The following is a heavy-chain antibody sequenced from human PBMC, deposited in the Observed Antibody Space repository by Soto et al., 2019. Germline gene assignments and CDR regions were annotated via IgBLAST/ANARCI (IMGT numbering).Heavy chain of an antibody. J-gene: IGHJ4*02. CDR1: GGTFSSYA. Sequence: SVKVSCKASGGTFSSYAISWVRQAPGQGLEWMGGIIPIFGTANYAQKFQGRVTITADESTSTAYMELRSLRSDDTAVYYCARGCPIRSSSTSCHGDYWGQGTLVTVSS. D-gene: IGHD2-2*01. CDR3: ARGCPIRSSSTSCHGDY. V-gene: IGHV1-69*13. CDR2: IIPIFGTA.